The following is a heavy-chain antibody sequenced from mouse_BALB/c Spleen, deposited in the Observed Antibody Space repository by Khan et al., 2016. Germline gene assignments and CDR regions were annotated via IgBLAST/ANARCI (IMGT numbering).Heavy chain of an antibody. CDR1: GFNIKDYY. CDR2: IDPENGDT. CDR3: NACDYNAMDY. J-gene: IGHJ4*01. V-gene: IGHV14-4*02. Sequence: EVQLQESGAELVRSGASVKLSCTASGFNIKDYYMHWVKQRPEQGLEWIGWIDPENGDTEYAPKFQGKATMTADTSSNTAYLQLSSLTSEDTAFYYCNACDYNAMDYCGQGTSVTVSS.